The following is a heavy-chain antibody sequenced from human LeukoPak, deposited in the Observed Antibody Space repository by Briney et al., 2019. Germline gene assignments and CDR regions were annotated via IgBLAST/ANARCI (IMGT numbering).Heavy chain of an antibody. V-gene: IGHV3-23*01. CDR2: ISGSGGST. D-gene: IGHD2/OR15-2a*01. CDR1: GFTFNNFA. CDR3: AKAGGYLWDYFDY. J-gene: IGHJ4*02. Sequence: GGSLRLSCAASGFTFNNFAMSWVRQAPGKGLEWVSAISGSGGSTYYADSVKGRFTISRDNSKNTLYLQMNSLRAEDTAVYYCAKAGGYLWDYFDYWGQGTLVTVSS.